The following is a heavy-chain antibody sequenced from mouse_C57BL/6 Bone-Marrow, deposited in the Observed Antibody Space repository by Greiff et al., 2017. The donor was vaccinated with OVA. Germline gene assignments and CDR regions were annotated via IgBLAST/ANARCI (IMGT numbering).Heavy chain of an antibody. J-gene: IGHJ2*01. V-gene: IGHV5-12*01. Sequence: EVQLVESGGGLVQPGGSLKLSCAASGFTFSDYYMYWVRQTPEKRLEWVAYISNGGGSTYYPDTVKGRFTISRDNAKTTLYLQMSRLKSEDTAKYYCSRLDYWGQGTTLTVSS. CDR2: ISNGGGST. CDR1: GFTFSDYY. CDR3: SRLDY.